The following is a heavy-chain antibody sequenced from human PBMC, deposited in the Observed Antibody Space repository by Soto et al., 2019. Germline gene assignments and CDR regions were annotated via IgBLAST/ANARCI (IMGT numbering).Heavy chain of an antibody. CDR2: IVVGSGHP. J-gene: IGHJ4*02. D-gene: IGHD6-19*01. Sequence: SVKVSCKASGFTFSNSAVQWVPQPRGQRLEWMGWIVVGSGHPNLAQKFQDRLTLTRDMSTGTAYMELSSLRSEDTAVYYCAADVIAVAGDFDYWGQGTQVTVS. CDR3: AADVIAVAGDFDY. CDR1: GFTFSNSA. V-gene: IGHV1-58*01.